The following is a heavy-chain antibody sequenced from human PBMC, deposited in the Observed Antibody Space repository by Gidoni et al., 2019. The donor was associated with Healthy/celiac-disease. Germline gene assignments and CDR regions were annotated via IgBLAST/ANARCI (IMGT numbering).Heavy chain of an antibody. Sequence: QITLKESGPTLVKPTQTLTLTCTFSGFSLSTRGVGGGWIRQPPGQALEWLALIYWDDDKRYSPSLKSRLTITKDTSKNQVVLTMTNMDPVDTATYYCAHIPPVRGEWFGELLYFDYWGQGTLVTVSS. CDR2: IYWDDDK. CDR1: GFSLSTRGVG. V-gene: IGHV2-5*02. D-gene: IGHD3-10*01. J-gene: IGHJ4*02. CDR3: AHIPPVRGEWFGELLYFDY.